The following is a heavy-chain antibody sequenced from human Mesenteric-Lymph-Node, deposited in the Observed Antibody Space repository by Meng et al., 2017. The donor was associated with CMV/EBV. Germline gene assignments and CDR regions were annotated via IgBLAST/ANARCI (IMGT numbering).Heavy chain of an antibody. J-gene: IGHJ4*02. V-gene: IGHV3-20*04. CDR3: ARDRNYIFDF. D-gene: IGHD1-7*01. CDR1: GFTVSSNY. CDR2: IERNGGST. Sequence: GESLKISCAASGFTVSSNYMSWVRQAPGKGLEWVSGIERNGGSTDYADSVKGRFTISRENSKRSLFLQMNSLRAEDTAVYYCARDRNYIFDFWGRGTLVTVSS.